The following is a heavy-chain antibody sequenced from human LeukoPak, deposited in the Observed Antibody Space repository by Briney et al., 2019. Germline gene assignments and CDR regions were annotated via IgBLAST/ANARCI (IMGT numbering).Heavy chain of an antibody. CDR2: ISGNGYNT. CDR1: GFTFGSYA. D-gene: IGHD3-10*01. CDR3: AKGVRLWFAFYFDY. V-gene: IGHV3-23*01. Sequence: GGSLRLSCAGSGFTFGSYAMSWVRQAPGKGLERVSAISGNGYNTYYADSVKGRFTISSESSGNTLYLQMHNLRAEDTAVYYCAKGVRLWFAFYFDYWGQGTLVTVSS. J-gene: IGHJ4*02.